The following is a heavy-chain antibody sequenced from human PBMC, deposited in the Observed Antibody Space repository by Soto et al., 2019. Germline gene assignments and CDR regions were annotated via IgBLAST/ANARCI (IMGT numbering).Heavy chain of an antibody. J-gene: IGHJ4*02. CDR2: ISAYNGNT. Sequence: GASVKVSCKASGYTFTSHGISWVRQAPGQGLEWMGWISAYNGNTNYAQKLQGRVTMTTDTSTSTAYMEMRSLRSDDTAVYYCARSGYCSSTSCWTGDYWGQATLVTVSS. CDR3: ARSGYCSSTSCWTGDY. CDR1: GYTFTSHG. V-gene: IGHV1-18*04. D-gene: IGHD2-2*01.